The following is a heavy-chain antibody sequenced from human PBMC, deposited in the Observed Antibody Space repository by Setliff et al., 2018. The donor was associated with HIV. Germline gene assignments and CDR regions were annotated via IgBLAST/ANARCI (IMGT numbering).Heavy chain of an antibody. CDR3: ARDRGTGWYGYFQH. Sequence: PSETLSLTCTVSGGSIDNYYWNWVRQSPGKGPEWIGNMCQNGKGVITNQNPSLKSRVVMYLDRTKNEFSLNLMSATTADTATYYCARDRGTGWYGYFQHWGQGSQVTVSS. D-gene: IGHD6-19*01. CDR1: GGSIDNYY. V-gene: IGHV4-59*01. CDR2: MCQNGKGVIT. J-gene: IGHJ1*01.